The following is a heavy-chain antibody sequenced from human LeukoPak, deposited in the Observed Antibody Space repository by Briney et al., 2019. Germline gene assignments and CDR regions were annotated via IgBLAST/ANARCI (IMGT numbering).Heavy chain of an antibody. V-gene: IGHV1-18*01. Sequence: ASVKVSCKASGYAFTSNGISWVRQAPGPGLEWMGWISAYNGNTNYAPKLQGRVTMTTDTSTSTAYMELRSLSSEDTAVYYCARGEGYYSGSGSWSSFDYWGQGTLVTVSS. CDR2: ISAYNGNT. CDR1: GYAFTSNG. CDR3: ARGEGYYSGSGSWSSFDY. J-gene: IGHJ4*02. D-gene: IGHD3-10*01.